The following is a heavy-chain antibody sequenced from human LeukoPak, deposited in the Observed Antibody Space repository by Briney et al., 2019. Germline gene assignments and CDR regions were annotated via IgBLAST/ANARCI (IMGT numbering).Heavy chain of an antibody. CDR2: INPNSGGT. CDR3: ARDSPGNYDILTGYYPYFDY. J-gene: IGHJ4*02. CDR1: GYTFTGYY. V-gene: IGHV1-2*06. Sequence: ASVKVSCKASGYTFTGYYMHWVRQAPGQGLEWMGRINPNSGGTNYAQKFQGRVTMTRDTSISTAYMELSRLRSDDTAVYYCARDSPGNYDILTGYYPYFDYWGQETLVTVSS. D-gene: IGHD3-9*01.